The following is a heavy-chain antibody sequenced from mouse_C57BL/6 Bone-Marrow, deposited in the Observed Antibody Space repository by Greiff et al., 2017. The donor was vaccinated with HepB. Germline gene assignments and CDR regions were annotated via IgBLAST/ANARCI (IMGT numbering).Heavy chain of an antibody. Sequence: EVHLVESGGGLVKPGGSLKLSCAASGFTFSDYGMHWVRQAPEKGLEWVAYISSGSSTIYYADTVKGRFTISRDNAKNTLFLQMTSLRSEDTAMNYCAREVRAWFAYWGQGTLVTVSA. J-gene: IGHJ3*01. CDR1: GFTFSDYG. V-gene: IGHV5-17*01. CDR2: ISSGSSTI. CDR3: AREVRAWFAY.